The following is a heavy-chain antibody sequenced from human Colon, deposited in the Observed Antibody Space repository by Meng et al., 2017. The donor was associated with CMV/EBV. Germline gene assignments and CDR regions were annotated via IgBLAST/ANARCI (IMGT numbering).Heavy chain of an antibody. CDR3: ARDSHNYYFDY. Sequence: STSGFTFKDHDLDWFRQAPGKGLEWRCRMRNRAHGYTTEYAASVKGRFTISRDDSKASLYLQMSSLKTEDTATYYCARDSHNYYFDYWGQGTLVTVSS. V-gene: IGHV3-72*01. D-gene: IGHD1-1*01. CDR1: GFTFKDHD. CDR2: MRNRAHGYTT. J-gene: IGHJ4*02.